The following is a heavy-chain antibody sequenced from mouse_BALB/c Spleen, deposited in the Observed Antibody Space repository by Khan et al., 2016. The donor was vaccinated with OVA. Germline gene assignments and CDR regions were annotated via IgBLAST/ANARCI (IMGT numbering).Heavy chain of an antibody. Sequence: VQLQQSGPELVKPGASVKISCKTSGYRFTEYTMHWVKQSHGQSLEWIGSINPDNGGISYNQRFEDKATLTVDKSSSTAYMELRSLTSEDSAVYYCARRPYGYAFDYWGQGAILTVSS. D-gene: IGHD1-2*01. CDR3: ARRPYGYAFDY. J-gene: IGHJ2*01. CDR1: GYRFTEYT. V-gene: IGHV1-22*01. CDR2: INPDNGGI.